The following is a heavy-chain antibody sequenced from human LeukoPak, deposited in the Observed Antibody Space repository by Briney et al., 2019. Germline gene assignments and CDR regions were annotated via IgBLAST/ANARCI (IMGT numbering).Heavy chain of an antibody. CDR1: GITFSSYW. Sequence: PGGSLRLSCAASGITFSSYWMNWVRQAPGKGLEWVANIKQDGSEKYYVDSAKGRFTISRDNAKNSLYLQMNSLRAEDTAVYYCATSRTFDYWGQGTLVTVSS. D-gene: IGHD1-7*01. CDR2: IKQDGSEK. V-gene: IGHV3-7*01. J-gene: IGHJ4*02. CDR3: ATSRTFDY.